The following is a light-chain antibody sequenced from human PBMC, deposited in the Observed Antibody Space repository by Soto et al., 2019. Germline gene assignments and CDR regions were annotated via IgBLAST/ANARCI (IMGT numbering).Light chain of an antibody. J-gene: IGKJ1*01. V-gene: IGKV1-5*03. CDR2: KAS. CDR3: QHYNSFPWA. CDR1: QSVSGW. Sequence: DIQITQTPSTLSASVGCRFTITCRASQSVSGWLAWYQQKPGKAPNLLIYKASTLESGVPSRFRGSGSGTEFTLTISSLQADDFATYYCQHYNSFPWACCQGTKVDIK.